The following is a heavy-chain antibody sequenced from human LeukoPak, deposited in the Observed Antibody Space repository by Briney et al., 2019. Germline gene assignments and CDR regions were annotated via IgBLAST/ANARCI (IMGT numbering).Heavy chain of an antibody. Sequence: ASVKVSCKASGYTFTSYYMHWVRQAPGQGLEWMGWINPNSGGTNYAQKFQGRVTMTRDTSISTAYMELSRLRSDDTAVYYCARVSYDSSGYYFDYWGQGTLVTVSS. CDR2: INPNSGGT. V-gene: IGHV1-2*02. D-gene: IGHD3-22*01. CDR1: GYTFTSYY. CDR3: ARVSYDSSGYYFDY. J-gene: IGHJ4*02.